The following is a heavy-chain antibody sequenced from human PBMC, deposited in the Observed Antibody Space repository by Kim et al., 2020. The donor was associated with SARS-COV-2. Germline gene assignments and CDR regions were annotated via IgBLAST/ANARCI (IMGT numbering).Heavy chain of an antibody. CDR1: GFTFSSYA. CDR2: ISSNGGST. Sequence: GGSLRLSCSASGFTFSSYAMHWVRQAPGKGLEYVSAISSNGGSTYYADSVKGRFTISRDNSKNTLYLQMSSLRAEDTAVYYCVSPGATVTTLEGASVNWGQGTLVTVSS. CDR3: VSPGATVTTLEGASVN. J-gene: IGHJ4*02. D-gene: IGHD4-17*01. V-gene: IGHV3-64D*09.